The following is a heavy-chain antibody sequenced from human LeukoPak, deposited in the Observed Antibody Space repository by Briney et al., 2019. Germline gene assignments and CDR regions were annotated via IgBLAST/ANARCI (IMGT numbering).Heavy chain of an antibody. CDR2: ISGSGGTT. J-gene: IGHJ4*02. D-gene: IGHD3-10*01. V-gene: IGHV3-23*01. CDR1: GFTFSSYA. Sequence: PGGSLRLSCAASGFTFSSYAMSWVRQAPGKGLEWVSVISGSGGTTYYRDSVKGRFTVSRDNSKNTLYLQMNSLRAEDTAVYYCAKDGSVGYGSGSYSYWGQGTLVTVSS. CDR3: AKDGSVGYGSGSYSY.